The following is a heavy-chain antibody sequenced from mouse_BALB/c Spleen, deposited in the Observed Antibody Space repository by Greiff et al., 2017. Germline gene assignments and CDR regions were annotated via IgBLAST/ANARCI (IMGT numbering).Heavy chain of an antibody. Sequence: QVQLQQSGAELVRPGSSVKISCKASGYAFSSYWMNWVKQRPGQGLEWIGQIYPGDGDTNYNGKFKSKATLTVDKSSSTAYMQLSSLTSEDSAVYYCTRDYYGSYYFDYWGQGTTLTVSS. CDR3: TRDYYGSYYFDY. CDR1: GYAFSSYW. D-gene: IGHD1-2*01. J-gene: IGHJ2*01. CDR2: IYPGDGDT. V-gene: IGHV1-80*01.